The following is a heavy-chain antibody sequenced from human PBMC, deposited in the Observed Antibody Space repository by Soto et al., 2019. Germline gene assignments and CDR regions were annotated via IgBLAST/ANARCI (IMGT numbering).Heavy chain of an antibody. D-gene: IGHD1-1*01. CDR3: ARGRYGDY. V-gene: IGHV1-18*01. Sequence: QVHLVQSGAEVKKPGASVKVSCKGSGYAFTTYGITWVRQAPGQGLEWMGWISAHNGNTNYAQKLQGRGTVTRDTSTSTAYMEMRSLRSDDTALYYCARGRYGDYWGQGALVTVSS. CDR1: GYAFTTYG. CDR2: ISAHNGNT. J-gene: IGHJ4*02.